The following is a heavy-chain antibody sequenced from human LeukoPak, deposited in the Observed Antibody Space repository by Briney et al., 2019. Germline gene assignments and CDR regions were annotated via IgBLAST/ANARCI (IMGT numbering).Heavy chain of an antibody. J-gene: IGHJ4*02. V-gene: IGHV4-39*01. Sequence: TSSETLSLTCTVSGGSISSSSYYWGWIRQPPGKGLEWIGSIYYSRSTYYNPSLKSRVTISVDTSKNQFSLKLSSVTAADTAVYYCARALRGSGSLYYFDYWGQGTLVTVSS. CDR2: IYYSRST. CDR3: ARALRGSGSLYYFDY. D-gene: IGHD3-10*01. CDR1: GGSISSSSYY.